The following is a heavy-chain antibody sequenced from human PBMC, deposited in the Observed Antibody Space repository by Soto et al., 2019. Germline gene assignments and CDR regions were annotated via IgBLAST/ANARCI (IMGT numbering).Heavy chain of an antibody. CDR3: ARDSGYEGGNDY. Sequence: QVQLVPSGAEVKKPGSSVKVSCKASGGTFSSYTISWVRQAPGQGLEWMGRIIPILGIANYAQKFQGRVTITADKSTSTAYMELSSLRSEDTAVYYCARDSGYEGGNDYWGQGTLVTVSS. J-gene: IGHJ4*02. V-gene: IGHV1-69*08. CDR2: IIPILGIA. D-gene: IGHD5-12*01. CDR1: GGTFSSYT.